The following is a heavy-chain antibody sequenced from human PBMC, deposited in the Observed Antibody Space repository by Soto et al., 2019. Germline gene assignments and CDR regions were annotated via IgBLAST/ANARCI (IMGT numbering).Heavy chain of an antibody. Sequence: SETLSLTCTVSGGSINTDYWSWLRQAPEQGLEWIAFVHSSGSTNYSPSLKSRATISLDTSKNQLSLNLRSATTADTATYYCARGGASSKYFDSWGQRTLVTVSS. D-gene: IGHD2-2*01. CDR1: GGSINTDY. CDR2: VHSSGST. CDR3: ARGGASSKYFDS. J-gene: IGHJ4*02. V-gene: IGHV4-59*01.